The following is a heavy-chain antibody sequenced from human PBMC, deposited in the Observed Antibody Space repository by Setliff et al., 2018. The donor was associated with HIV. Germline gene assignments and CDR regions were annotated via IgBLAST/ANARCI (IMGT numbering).Heavy chain of an antibody. D-gene: IGHD2-15*01. CDR1: GGSISSISYY. J-gene: IGHJ4*02. CDR3: ARHPPYCSGGSCYRGRGYYFDY. Sequence: PSETLSLTCTVSGGSISSISYYWGWIRQPPGKGLEWIGSIYYSGSTYYNPSLKSRVTISVDTSKNQFSLKLNSVTAADMAMYYCARHPPYCSGGSCYRGRGYYFDYWGQGTLVTVSS. CDR2: IYYSGST. V-gene: IGHV4-39*01.